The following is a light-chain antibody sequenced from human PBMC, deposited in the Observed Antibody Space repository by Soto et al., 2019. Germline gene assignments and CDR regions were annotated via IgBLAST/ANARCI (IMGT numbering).Light chain of an antibody. J-gene: IGLJ1*01. Sequence: QSVLTQPPSASGTPGQRVTISCSGSSSNIGSNTVNWYQQLPGTAPKLLIYEGTKRPSGLSDRFSGSKSGTTASLTISGLQAEDEAHYYCYSYAGENLYVFGTGTKVTAL. CDR1: SSNIGSNT. CDR2: EGT. CDR3: YSYAGENLYV. V-gene: IGLV1-44*01.